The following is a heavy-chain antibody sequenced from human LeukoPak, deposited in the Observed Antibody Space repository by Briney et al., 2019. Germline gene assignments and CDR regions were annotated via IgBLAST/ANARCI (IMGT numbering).Heavy chain of an antibody. CDR3: AREADIVVVPAAKY. J-gene: IGHJ4*02. CDR1: GYTFTSYG. V-gene: IGHV7-4-1*02. Sequence: ASVKVSCKASGYTFTSYGISWVRQAPGQGLEWMGWINTNTGNPTYAQGFTGRFVFSLDTSISTAYLQISSLKAEDTAVYYCAREADIVVVPAAKYWGQGTLVTVSS. D-gene: IGHD2-2*01. CDR2: INTNTGNP.